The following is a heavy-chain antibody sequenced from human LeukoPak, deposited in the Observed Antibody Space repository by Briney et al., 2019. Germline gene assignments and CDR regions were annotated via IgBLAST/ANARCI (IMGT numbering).Heavy chain of an antibody. CDR2: IYYSGRT. Sequence: SQTLSLTCTVSGGSVNSGGYYWTWIRQHPGXXLEWLGYIYYSGRTYYNPSLKSRITISLDTSKNQFSLNLTSVSAADTAFYFCARSSDYGDYEWGQGTLITVSS. V-gene: IGHV4-31*03. CDR1: GGSVNSGGYY. J-gene: IGHJ4*02. D-gene: IGHD4-17*01. CDR3: ARSSDYGDYE.